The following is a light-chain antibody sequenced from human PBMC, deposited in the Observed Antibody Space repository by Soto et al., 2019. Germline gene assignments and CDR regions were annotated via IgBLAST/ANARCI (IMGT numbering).Light chain of an antibody. CDR3: SSNAGSNKL. CDR2: EVS. CDR1: SSDVGGYNY. V-gene: IGLV2-8*01. J-gene: IGLJ3*02. Sequence: QSVLTQPPSASGSPGQSVTISCTGTSSDVGGYNYVSWYQQHPGKAPKLMIYEVSKRPSGVPDRFSGSKSGNTASLTVSGLQAEDEADYYCSSNAGSNKLFGGGTKLTVL.